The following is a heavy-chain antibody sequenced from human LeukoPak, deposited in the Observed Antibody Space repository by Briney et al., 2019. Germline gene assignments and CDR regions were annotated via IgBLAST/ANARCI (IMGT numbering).Heavy chain of an antibody. CDR3: ARELPRDYYDSSGPFDY. CDR1: GFTFSSYA. Sequence: PGGSLRLSCAASGFTFSSYAMIWVRQAPGKGLEWVSSLSGSGSNTYYADSVKGRFTISRDNSKNTLYLQMNSLRAEDTAVYYCARELPRDYYDSSGPFDYWGQGTLVTVSS. J-gene: IGHJ4*02. V-gene: IGHV3-23*01. CDR2: LSGSGSNT. D-gene: IGHD3-22*01.